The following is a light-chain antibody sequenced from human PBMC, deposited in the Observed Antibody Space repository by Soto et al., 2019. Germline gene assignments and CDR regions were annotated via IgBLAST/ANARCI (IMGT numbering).Light chain of an antibody. CDR1: QTFSNRF. Sequence: EIVLAQSPATLSLSPGERATISCRASQTFSNRFFSCFQQIPGQAPRLLIYGASMRATGIPDRFSGSGSGTDFTLTISRLEPEDFAVYYCQQCGSSSTFGQGTRLEI. V-gene: IGKV3-20*01. CDR2: GAS. CDR3: QQCGSSST. J-gene: IGKJ5*01.